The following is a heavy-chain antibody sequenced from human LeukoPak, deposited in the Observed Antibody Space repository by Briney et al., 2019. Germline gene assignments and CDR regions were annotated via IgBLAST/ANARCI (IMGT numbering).Heavy chain of an antibody. J-gene: IGHJ5*02. CDR1: GGTFSSYT. CDR3: ARDPPRPPNWFDP. Sequence: SVKVSCKASGGTFSSYTISWVRQAPGQGLEWMGRIIPILGIANYAQKFQGRVTITADKSTSTAYMELSSLRSEDTAVYYCARDPPRPPNWFDPWGQGTLVTVSS. V-gene: IGHV1-69*04. CDR2: IIPILGIA.